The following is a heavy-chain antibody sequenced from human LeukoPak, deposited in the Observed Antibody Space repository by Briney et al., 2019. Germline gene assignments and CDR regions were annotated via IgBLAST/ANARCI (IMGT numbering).Heavy chain of an antibody. J-gene: IGHJ6*03. V-gene: IGHV3-73*01. CDR1: GFTFSGSA. D-gene: IGHD6-13*01. CDR2: IRSKANSYAT. Sequence: GGSLRLSCAASGFTFSGSAMHWVRQASGKGLEWVGRIRSKANSYATAYAASVKGRFTISRDNSKSTLYLQMNSLRAEDTAVYYCAREGIAAAGSYYYYYYMDVWGKGTTVTISS. CDR3: AREGIAAAGSYYYYYYMDV.